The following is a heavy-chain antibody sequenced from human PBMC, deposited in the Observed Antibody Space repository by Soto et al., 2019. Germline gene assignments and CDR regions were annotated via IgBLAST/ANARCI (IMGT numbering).Heavy chain of an antibody. CDR2: INAGNGNT. V-gene: IGHV1-3*01. CDR1: GYTFTSYA. D-gene: IGHD3-10*01. CDR3: ARATKRFGESSNWFDP. Sequence: GASVKVSCKASGYTFTSYAMHWVRQAPGQRLEWMGWINAGNGNTKYSQKFQGRVTITRDTSASTAYMELSSLRSEDTAVYYCARATKRFGESSNWFDPWGQGTLVTVSS. J-gene: IGHJ5*02.